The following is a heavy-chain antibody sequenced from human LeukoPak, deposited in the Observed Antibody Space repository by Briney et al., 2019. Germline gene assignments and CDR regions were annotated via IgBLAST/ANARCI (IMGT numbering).Heavy chain of an antibody. V-gene: IGHV3-23*01. CDR1: GFTFSNYG. CDR3: AKDFVYGSRFPRPLDY. J-gene: IGHJ4*02. Sequence: GGSLRLSCAASGFTFSNYGMTWVRQAPGRGLEWVSGISNGGTNTYYTDSVKGRFTISRDNSRNTLYLQMNSLRADDTARYYCAKDFVYGSRFPRPLDYWGQGTLVTVSS. D-gene: IGHD3-3*01. CDR2: ISNGGTNT.